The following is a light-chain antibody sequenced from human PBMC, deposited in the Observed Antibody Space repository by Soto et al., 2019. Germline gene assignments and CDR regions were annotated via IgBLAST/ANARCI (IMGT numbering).Light chain of an antibody. J-gene: IGLJ2*01. CDR3: QTWVTGIVV. Sequence: QPVLTQSPSASASLGASVNLTCTLSSGHSSYAIAWHQQQPEKGPRYLMKLNSDGSHSKGDGIPDRFSGSSSGAERYLTISSLQSEDEADYYCQTWVTGIVVFGGGTTLTVL. V-gene: IGLV4-69*01. CDR2: LNSDGSH. CDR1: SGHSSYA.